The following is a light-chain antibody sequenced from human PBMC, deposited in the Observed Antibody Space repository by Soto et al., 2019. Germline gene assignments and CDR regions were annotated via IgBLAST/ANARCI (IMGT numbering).Light chain of an antibody. Sequence: EIVLTQSPGTLSLPPGERGTLSCRASQSVSKNYLARYQQKPGQAPRLLIYGASSRATGIPDRFSGSGSGTDFTITISRLEPEDFAVYSCQQYASSPLTVGGGTKVEIK. V-gene: IGKV3-20*01. J-gene: IGKJ4*01. CDR1: QSVSKNY. CDR2: GAS. CDR3: QQYASSPLT.